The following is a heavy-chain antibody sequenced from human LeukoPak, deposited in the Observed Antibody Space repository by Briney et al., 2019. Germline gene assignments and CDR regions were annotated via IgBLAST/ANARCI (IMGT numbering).Heavy chain of an antibody. CDR1: GYTFTSYD. Sequence: ASVKVSCKASGYTFTSYDINWVRQATGQGLEWMGWMNPNSGNTGYAQKFQGRVTMTGNTSTSTAYMELSSLRSEDTAVYYCARGVRFPDRTYYFDYWGQGTLVTVSS. J-gene: IGHJ4*02. CDR2: MNPNSGNT. V-gene: IGHV1-8*01. D-gene: IGHD3-10*02. CDR3: ARGVRFPDRTYYFDY.